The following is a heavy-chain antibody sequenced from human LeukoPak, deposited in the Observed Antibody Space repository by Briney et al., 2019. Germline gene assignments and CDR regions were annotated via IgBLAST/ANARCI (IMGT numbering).Heavy chain of an antibody. D-gene: IGHD3-10*01. J-gene: IGHJ4*02. CDR1: GGTFSSYA. V-gene: IGHV1-69*13. CDR3: ARVKPARGEEKTNRPFDY. CDR2: IIPIFGTA. Sequence: GASVKVSCKASGGTFSSYAISWVRQAPGQGLEWMGGIIPIFGTANYAQKFQGRVTITADESTSTAYMELSSLRSEDTAVYYCARVKPARGEEKTNRPFDYWGQGTLVTVSS.